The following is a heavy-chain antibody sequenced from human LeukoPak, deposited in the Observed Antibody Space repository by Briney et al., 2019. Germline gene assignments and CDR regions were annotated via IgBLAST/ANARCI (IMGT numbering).Heavy chain of an antibody. V-gene: IGHV5-51*01. Sequence: GESLKISCKGSGYSFTTYWIGWVRQMPGKGLEWMGIVYPSDSDTRYSPSFQGQVTISADKSISTAYLQWSSLKASDTAMYYCVRLPAGGLLNWFDLWGQGTLVTVSS. CDR2: VYPSDSDT. CDR1: GYSFTTYW. J-gene: IGHJ5*02. D-gene: IGHD2-15*01. CDR3: VRLPAGGLLNWFDL.